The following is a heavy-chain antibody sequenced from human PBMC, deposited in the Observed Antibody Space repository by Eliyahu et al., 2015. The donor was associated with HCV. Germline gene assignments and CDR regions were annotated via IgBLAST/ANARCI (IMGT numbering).Heavy chain of an antibody. CDR1: TLSVSSNY. J-gene: IGHJ5*02. CDR2: LYTNGST. CDR3: SKFWRGICFDP. V-gene: IGHV3-53*01. Sequence: EVQLXESGGGLIHPGGSLRLSCXAXTLSVSSNYMXWVRQAPGKGLEWVSILYTNGSTYYGDSVKGRFTISRDKSKNTVYLQMNNLRAEDTAVYYCSKFWRGICFDPWGQGTLVTVSS. D-gene: IGHD3-3*01.